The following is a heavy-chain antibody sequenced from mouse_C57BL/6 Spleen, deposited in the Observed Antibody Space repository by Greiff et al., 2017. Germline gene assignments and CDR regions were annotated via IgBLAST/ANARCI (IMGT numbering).Heavy chain of an antibody. Sequence: QVQLQQPGAELVMPGASVKLSCKASGYTFTSYWMHWVKQRPGQGLEWIGEIDPSASYTNYNQKFKGKSTLTVDKSSSTAYMQLSSLTSEDSAVDDCARDYSSLFDYWGQGTTRTVSS. D-gene: IGHD2-5*01. CDR3: ARDYSSLFDY. J-gene: IGHJ2*01. CDR2: IDPSASYT. V-gene: IGHV1-69*01. CDR1: GYTFTSYW.